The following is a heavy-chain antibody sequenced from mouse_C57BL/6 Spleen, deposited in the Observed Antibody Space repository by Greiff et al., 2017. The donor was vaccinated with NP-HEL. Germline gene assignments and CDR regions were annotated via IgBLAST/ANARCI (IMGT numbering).Heavy chain of an antibody. J-gene: IGHJ1*03. CDR1: GFTFSDYY. D-gene: IGHD1-1*01. Sequence: EVHLVESEGGLVQPGSSMKLSCTASGFTFSDYYMAWVRQVPEKGLEWVANINYDGSSTYYLDSLKSRFIISRDNAKNILYLQMSSLKSEDTATYYCARDNYYGSPEWYFDVWGTGTTVTVSS. CDR2: INYDGSST. V-gene: IGHV5-16*01. CDR3: ARDNYYGSPEWYFDV.